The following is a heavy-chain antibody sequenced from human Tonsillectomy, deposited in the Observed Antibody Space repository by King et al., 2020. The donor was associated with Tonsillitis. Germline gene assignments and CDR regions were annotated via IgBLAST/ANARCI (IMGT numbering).Heavy chain of an antibody. Sequence: VQLVESGGGLIQPGGSLRLSCAASGFTVSSNYMSWVRQDPGKGLEWVSVIYSGGSTYYADSVKGRFTISRDNSKNTLYLQMNSLRAEDTAVYYCARDRVLLWFGELSYYYGMDVWGQGTTVTVSS. V-gene: IGHV3-53*01. D-gene: IGHD3-10*01. CDR3: ARDRVLLWFGELSYYYGMDV. J-gene: IGHJ6*02. CDR2: IYSGGST. CDR1: GFTVSSNY.